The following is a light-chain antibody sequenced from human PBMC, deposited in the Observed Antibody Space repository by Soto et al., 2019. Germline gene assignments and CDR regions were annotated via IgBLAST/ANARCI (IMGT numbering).Light chain of an antibody. CDR2: SNY. CDR1: SSNIESNT. V-gene: IGLV1-44*01. CDR3: AAWDDILNGYV. Sequence: QSALTQPPSESGTPGQRVTISCSGSSSNIESNTVTWYQQLPGTAPKLVIYSNYDRPSGVPDRFSGSTSGTSASLVIRGLQSEDEADYYCAAWDDILNGYVFGGGTKVTVL. J-gene: IGLJ1*01.